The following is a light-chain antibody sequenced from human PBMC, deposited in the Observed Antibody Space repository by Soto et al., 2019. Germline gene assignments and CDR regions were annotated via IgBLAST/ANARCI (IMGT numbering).Light chain of an antibody. Sequence: QSALTQPRSVSGSPGQSVTISCTRTSSDVANYNYVSWYQQHPGKAPKLMIYDVNKRPSGVPYRFSGSKSGNTASLTISGLQAEDEADYYCCSYAGTYTRVFGSGTTHPVL. J-gene: IGLJ1*01. CDR2: DVN. V-gene: IGLV2-11*01. CDR1: SSDVANYNY. CDR3: CSYAGTYTRV.